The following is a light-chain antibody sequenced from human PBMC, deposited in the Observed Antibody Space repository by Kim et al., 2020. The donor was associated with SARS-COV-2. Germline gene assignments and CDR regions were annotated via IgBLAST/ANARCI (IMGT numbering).Light chain of an antibody. V-gene: IGLV2-14*01. CDR2: DVS. Sequence: QSALTQPASVSGSPGQSITISCTGTSSDVGGYNYVSWYQQPPGKGPTLIIYDVSKRPSGVSNRFSGSKSGNTASLTISGLQAEDEADYYCSSCTSSSTYVFGTGTKVTVL. J-gene: IGLJ1*01. CDR1: SSDVGGYNY. CDR3: SSCTSSSTYV.